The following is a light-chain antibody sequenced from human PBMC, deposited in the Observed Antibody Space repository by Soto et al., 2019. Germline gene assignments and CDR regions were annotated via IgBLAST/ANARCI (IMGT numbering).Light chain of an antibody. CDR1: QSVATIY. Sequence: EIVLTQSPGTLSLSPGERATLSCRASQSVATIYLAWYQQKPGQAPRLLIWGVSNRATGIPDRFSGSGSGTDFTLTISRLEPEDFVVFYCYQYGSTPPTFGQGTKVEIK. CDR3: YQYGSTPPT. V-gene: IGKV3-20*01. J-gene: IGKJ1*01. CDR2: GVS.